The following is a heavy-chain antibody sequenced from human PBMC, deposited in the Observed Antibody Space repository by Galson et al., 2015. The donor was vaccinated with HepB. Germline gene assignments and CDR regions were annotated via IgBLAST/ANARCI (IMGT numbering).Heavy chain of an antibody. D-gene: IGHD4-17*01. V-gene: IGHV1-3*01. CDR1: GYTFTNYA. CDR2: INAGNGNT. Sequence: SVKVSCKASGYTFTNYAMHWVRQAPGQRLEWMGWINAGNGNTKYSQKFQGRVTITRDTSASTAYMELSSLRSEDTAVYYCARAWRDGDFPGAVYYYGMDVWGQGTTVTVSS. J-gene: IGHJ6*02. CDR3: ARAWRDGDFPGAVYYYGMDV.